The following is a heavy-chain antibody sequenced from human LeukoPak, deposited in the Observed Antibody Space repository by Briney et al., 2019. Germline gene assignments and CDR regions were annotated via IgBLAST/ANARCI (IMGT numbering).Heavy chain of an antibody. CDR2: MNPNNGNT. Sequence: GASVKVSCKASGYTFTSYDINWVRQATGQGLEWMGWMNPNNGNTGYAQQFQGRVTMTRNTSINTAYMELTSLRSEDTAVFYCARGVRDSSGREYFQHWGQGTVVTVSS. D-gene: IGHD3-22*01. CDR1: GYTFTSYD. CDR3: ARGVRDSSGREYFQH. V-gene: IGHV1-8*01. J-gene: IGHJ1*01.